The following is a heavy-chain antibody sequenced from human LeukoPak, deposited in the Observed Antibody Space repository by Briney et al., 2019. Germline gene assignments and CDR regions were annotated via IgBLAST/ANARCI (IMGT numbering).Heavy chain of an antibody. CDR2: ISGSGGST. Sequence: GGSLRLSCAASGFTFSSYAMSWVRQAPGKGLEWVSAISGSGGSTYYADSVKGRFTISRDNSKNTLYLQMNSLRAEDTAVYYCARTYYYDSSALGNAFDIWGQGTMVTVSS. CDR3: ARTYYYDSSALGNAFDI. J-gene: IGHJ3*02. D-gene: IGHD3-22*01. V-gene: IGHV3-23*01. CDR1: GFTFSSYA.